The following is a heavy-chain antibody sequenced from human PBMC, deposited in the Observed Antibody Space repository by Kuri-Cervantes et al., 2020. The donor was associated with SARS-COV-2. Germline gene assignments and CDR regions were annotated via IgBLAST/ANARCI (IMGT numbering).Heavy chain of an antibody. J-gene: IGHJ6*02. CDR3: ARDLVVPAAILPDYYYYGMDV. CDR1: GFTFSSYA. D-gene: IGHD2-2*01. Sequence: GESLKISCAASGFTFSSYAMSWVRQAPGKGLEWVSYISSSSSTIYYADSVKGRFTISRDNAKNSLYLQMNSLRAEDTAVYYCARDLVVPAAILPDYYYYGMDVWGQGTTVTVSS. CDR2: ISSSSSTI. V-gene: IGHV3-48*01.